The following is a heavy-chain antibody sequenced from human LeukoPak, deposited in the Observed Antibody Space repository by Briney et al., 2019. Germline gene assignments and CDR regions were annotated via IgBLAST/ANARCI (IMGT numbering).Heavy chain of an antibody. CDR1: GDSVSSTTSY. CDR3: ARQLAGLFFNS. V-gene: IGHV4-39*01. CDR2: IFYSGIT. D-gene: IGHD6-19*01. Sequence: SETLSLTCTVSGDSVSSTTSYWTWIRQPPGQGVEYIGSIFYSGITFYNPSLKSRVTMSVDTSKNQFSLKLNSVTAADTAVYFCARQLAGLFFNSWGQGTLVAASS. J-gene: IGHJ4*02.